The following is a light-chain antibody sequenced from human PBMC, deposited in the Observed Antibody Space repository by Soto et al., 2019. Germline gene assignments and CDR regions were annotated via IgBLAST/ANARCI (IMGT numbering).Light chain of an antibody. V-gene: IGKV3-11*01. CDR3: QQYYSYPRT. Sequence: EIVLTQSPATLSLSPGERATLSCRATQSVGTYLAWYQQKPGQAPRLLIYHASNRATGLPARFSGSGSGTDFTLTISCLQSEDFATYYCQQYYSYPRTFGQGTKVDIK. CDR2: HAS. CDR1: QSVGTY. J-gene: IGKJ1*01.